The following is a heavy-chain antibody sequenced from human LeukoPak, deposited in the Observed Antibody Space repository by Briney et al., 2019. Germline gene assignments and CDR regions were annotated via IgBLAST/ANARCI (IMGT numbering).Heavy chain of an antibody. CDR1: GFTLSRNA. V-gene: IGHV3-23*01. CDR2: ISVSGDAT. J-gene: IGHJ4*02. CDR3: AGGDRIAAAGKGVDY. D-gene: IGHD6-13*01. Sequence: PGGSLRLSCAVSGFTLSRNAMTWVRQAPGKGLQWISSISVSGDATDYADSVKGRFTIYRDISKNTLYLQMNSLRVEDTAVYYCAGGDRIAAAGKGVDYWGQGTLVTVS.